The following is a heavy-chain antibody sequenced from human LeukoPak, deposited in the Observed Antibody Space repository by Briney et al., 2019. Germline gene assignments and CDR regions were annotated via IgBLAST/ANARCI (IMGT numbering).Heavy chain of an antibody. CDR2: ISSSTSYI. CDR3: ANLGSGRVTDY. D-gene: IGHD3-10*01. CDR1: GFTFSSYS. J-gene: IGHJ4*02. V-gene: IGHV3-21*01. Sequence: GGSLRLSCAASGFTFSSYSMNWIRQAPGKGLEWVSSISSSTSYIYYADSVKGRFTISKDNAKNSLYLQMNSLRAEDTAVYYCANLGSGRVTDYWGQGTLVTVSS.